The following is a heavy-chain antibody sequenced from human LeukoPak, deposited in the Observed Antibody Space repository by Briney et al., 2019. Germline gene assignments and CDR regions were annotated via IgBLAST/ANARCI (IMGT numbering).Heavy chain of an antibody. V-gene: IGHV1-69*04. D-gene: IGHD3-3*01. CDR1: GGTFSSYA. Sequence: SVKVSCKASGGTFSSYAISWVRQAPGQRLEWMGRIIPILGIANYAQKFQGRVTITADKSTSTAYMELSSLRSEDTAVYYCARSLRFLASDNWFDPWGQGTLVTVFS. J-gene: IGHJ5*02. CDR3: ARSLRFLASDNWFDP. CDR2: IIPILGIA.